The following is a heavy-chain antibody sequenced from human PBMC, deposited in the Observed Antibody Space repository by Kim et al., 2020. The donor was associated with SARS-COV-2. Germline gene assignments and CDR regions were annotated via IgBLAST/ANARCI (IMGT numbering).Heavy chain of an antibody. Sequence: SQTLSLTCAISGDTVSSKSASWNWIRQSPSRGLEWLGRTYYYMSKWYSDYAVSVKSRIAINPDTSKNQFSLQLNSVTPEDTAVYYCAREVNTGNGMDVWGQGTTVTVSS. J-gene: IGHJ6*02. CDR3: AREVNTGNGMDV. CDR2: TYYYMSKWYS. V-gene: IGHV6-1*01. CDR1: GDTVSSKSAS.